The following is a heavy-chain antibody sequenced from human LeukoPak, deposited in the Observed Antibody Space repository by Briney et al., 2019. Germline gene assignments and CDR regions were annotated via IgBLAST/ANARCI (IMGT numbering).Heavy chain of an antibody. CDR2: IYYSGNT. Sequence: PSETLSLTCTVSGGSISSYYWSWIRQPPGKGLEWIGSIYYSGNTYYNPSLKSRVTISVDTSKNQFSLKLSSVTAADTAVYYCATTRPGDDYWGQGTQVTVSS. J-gene: IGHJ4*02. D-gene: IGHD3-16*01. CDR3: ATTRPGDDY. CDR1: GGSISSYY. V-gene: IGHV4-59*05.